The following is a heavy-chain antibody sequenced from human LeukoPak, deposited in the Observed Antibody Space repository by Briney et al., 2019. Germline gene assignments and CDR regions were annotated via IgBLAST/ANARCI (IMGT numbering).Heavy chain of an antibody. CDR1: GFTFSSYG. Sequence: PGGSLRLSCVASGFTFSSYGVHWVRQTPGKGLEWVAVIWYDGSKKYSADSLKGRFTISRDDSKSTLYLQMNSLRADDTAVYYCARDLGTAGSFYFDYWGQGTLVTVPS. J-gene: IGHJ4*02. CDR2: IWYDGSKK. V-gene: IGHV3-33*01. CDR3: ARDLGTAGSFYFDY. D-gene: IGHD6-19*01.